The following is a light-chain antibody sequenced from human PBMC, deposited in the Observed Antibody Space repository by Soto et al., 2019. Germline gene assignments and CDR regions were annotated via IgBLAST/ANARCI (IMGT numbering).Light chain of an antibody. V-gene: IGKV3-20*01. J-gene: IGKJ1*01. CDR2: GAS. CDR1: QSVSSSY. CDR3: QQYGRSPGT. Sequence: EIVLTQSPGTLSLSPGERATLSCRASQSVSSSYLAWYQQKPGQAPRLLIYGASSRATGIPDRFSGSGSGTDFTLTISRLEPEDFAVYYCQQYGRSPGTFGQGNKVEIK.